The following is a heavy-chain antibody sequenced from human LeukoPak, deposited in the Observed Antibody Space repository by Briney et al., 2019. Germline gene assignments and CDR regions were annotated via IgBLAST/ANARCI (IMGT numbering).Heavy chain of an antibody. CDR2: ISSSSSTI. Sequence: PGGSLRLSCAASGFTVSSNYMSWVRQAPGKGLEWVSYISSSSSTIYYADSVKGRFTISRDNAKNSLYLQMNSLRAEDTAVYYCARSRGSPHYYYYGMDVWGQGTTVIVSS. CDR1: GFTVSSNY. CDR3: ARSRGSPHYYYYGMDV. V-gene: IGHV3-48*04. D-gene: IGHD1-26*01. J-gene: IGHJ6*02.